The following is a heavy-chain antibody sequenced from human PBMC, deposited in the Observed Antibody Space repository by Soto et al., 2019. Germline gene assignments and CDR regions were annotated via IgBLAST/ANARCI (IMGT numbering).Heavy chain of an antibody. D-gene: IGHD7-27*01. Sequence: QVRLVESGRGVVQPGRSLRLTCVASGFTLSNYGMHWVRQAPGKGLEWVAVISYDGTNTYYTDSVKGRFTISRDKSRNTLYLQMNSLRAEDTAVYYGARQLGMGAVDIWGQGTMVTVSS. CDR1: GFTLSNYG. J-gene: IGHJ3*02. CDR2: ISYDGTNT. CDR3: ARQLGMGAVDI. V-gene: IGHV3-30*03.